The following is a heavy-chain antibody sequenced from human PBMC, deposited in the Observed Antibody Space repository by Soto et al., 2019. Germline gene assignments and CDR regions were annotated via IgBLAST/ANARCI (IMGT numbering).Heavy chain of an antibody. J-gene: IGHJ4*02. V-gene: IGHV1-8*01. CDR1: GYTFTSYD. CDR3: ARTDYLFSTLTYYFDY. Sequence: ASVKVSCKASGYTFTSYDINWVRQATGQGLEWMGWMNPNSGNTGYAQKFQGRVTMTRNTSISTAYMELSSLRSEDTAVYYCARTDYLFSTLTYYFDYWGQGPLVTVSS. D-gene: IGHD3-16*01. CDR2: MNPNSGNT.